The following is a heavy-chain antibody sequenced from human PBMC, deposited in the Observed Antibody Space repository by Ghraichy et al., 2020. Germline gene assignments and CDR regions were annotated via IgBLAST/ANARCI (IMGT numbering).Heavy chain of an antibody. V-gene: IGHV3-13*04. D-gene: IGHD3-10*01. CDR3: ARGVETTYYYGSGAHTLYYFDY. CDR1: GFTFSSYD. CDR2: IGTAGDT. Sequence: GGSLRLSCAASGFTFSSYDMHWVRQATGKGLEWVSAIGTAGDTYYPGSVKGRFTISRENAKNSLYLQMNSLRAGDTAVYYCARGVETTYYYGSGAHTLYYFDYWGQGTLVTVSS. J-gene: IGHJ4*02.